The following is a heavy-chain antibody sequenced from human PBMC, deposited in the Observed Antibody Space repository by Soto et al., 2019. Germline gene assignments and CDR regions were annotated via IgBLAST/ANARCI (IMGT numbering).Heavy chain of an antibody. CDR3: ARAEGSNYDFWSGYYRWAAALYYGMDV. V-gene: IGHV4-30-4*01. CDR1: GGSISSGDYY. J-gene: IGHJ6*02. D-gene: IGHD3-3*01. CDR2: IYYSGST. Sequence: QVQLQESGPGLVKPSQTLSLTCTVSGGSISSGDYYWSWIRQPPGKGLEWIGYIYYSGSTYYNPSLKSRVTISVDTSKNQFSLKLSSVTAADTAVYYCARAEGSNYDFWSGYYRWAAALYYGMDVWGQGTTVTVSS.